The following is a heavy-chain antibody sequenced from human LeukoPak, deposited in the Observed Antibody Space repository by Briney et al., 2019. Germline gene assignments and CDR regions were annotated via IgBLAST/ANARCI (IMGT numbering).Heavy chain of an antibody. J-gene: IGHJ4*02. CDR1: GFTFSSYW. V-gene: IGHV3-74*03. CDR2: IHGDGTNT. CDR3: ARGYGDYVAYFDY. Sequence: GGSLRLSCAGSGFTFSSYWMHCVRQAPGKGLVWVSRIHGDGTNTKYANSVKGRFTISRDNAKNTLYLQMNSLRAEDTAVYYCARGYGDYVAYFDYWGQGTLVTVSS. D-gene: IGHD4-17*01.